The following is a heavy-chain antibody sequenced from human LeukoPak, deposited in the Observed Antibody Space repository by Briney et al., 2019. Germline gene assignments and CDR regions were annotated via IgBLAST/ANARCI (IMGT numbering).Heavy chain of an antibody. CDR3: ARGGDGWYVVDY. J-gene: IGHJ4*02. CDR1: GYTFTGYY. D-gene: IGHD6-19*01. V-gene: IGHV1-2*02. Sequence: ASVKVSCKASGYTFTGYYMHWVPQAPGQGLEWMGWINPDSGGTNYAQKFQGRVTMTRDTSISTAYMELSRLRSDDTAVYYCARGGDGWYVVDYWGQGTLVTVSS. CDR2: INPDSGGT.